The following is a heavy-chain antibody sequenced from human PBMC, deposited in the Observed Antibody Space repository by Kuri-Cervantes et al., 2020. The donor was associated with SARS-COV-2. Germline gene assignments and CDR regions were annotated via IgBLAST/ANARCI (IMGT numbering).Heavy chain of an antibody. V-gene: IGHV4-59*12. Sequence: SCAVSGGSISSYYWSWIRQPPGKGLEWIGYIYYSGSTNYNPSLKSRVTISVDTSKNQFSLKLSSVTAADTAVYYCARGGAIFDYWGQGTLVTVSS. J-gene: IGHJ4*02. D-gene: IGHD1-26*01. CDR1: GGSISSYY. CDR2: IYYSGST. CDR3: ARGGAIFDY.